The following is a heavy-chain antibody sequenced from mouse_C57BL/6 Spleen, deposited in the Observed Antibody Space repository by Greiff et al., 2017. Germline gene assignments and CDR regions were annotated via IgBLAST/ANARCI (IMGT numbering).Heavy chain of an antibody. V-gene: IGHV1-19*01. D-gene: IGHD2-5*01. CDR3: ARDSNYYFDY. J-gene: IGHJ2*01. CDR1: GYTFTDYY. Sequence: VLLQQSGPVLVKPGASVKMSCKASGYTFTDYYMNWVKQSHGKSLEWIGVINPYNGGTSYNQKFKGKATLTVDKSSSTAYMELNSLTSEDSAVYYCARDSNYYFDYWGQGTTLTVSS. CDR2: INPYNGGT.